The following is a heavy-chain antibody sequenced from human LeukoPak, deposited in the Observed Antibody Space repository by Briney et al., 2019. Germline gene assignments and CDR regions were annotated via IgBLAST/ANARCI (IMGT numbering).Heavy chain of an antibody. V-gene: IGHV3-23*01. CDR1: GFTFSSYA. CDR3: ARGTGTTGFDY. Sequence: GGSLRLSCAASGFTFSSYAMSWVRQAPGKGLEWVSAISGSGGSTYYADSVKGRFTISRDNAKNSLYLQMNSLRAEDTAVYYCARGTGTTGFDYWGQGTLVTVSS. CDR2: ISGSGGST. J-gene: IGHJ4*02. D-gene: IGHD1-7*01.